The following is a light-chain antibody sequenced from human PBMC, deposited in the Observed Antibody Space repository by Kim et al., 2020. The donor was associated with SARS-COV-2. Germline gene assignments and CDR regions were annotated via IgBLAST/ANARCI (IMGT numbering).Light chain of an antibody. CDR1: SLRSYY. V-gene: IGLV3-19*01. Sequence: VALGQTVRITCQGDSLRSYYATWYQQKPGQAPIVVFYGKDNRPSGIPDRFSGSSSGNTASLTITGTQAGDEADYYCNSRDSNDNVVFGGGTKVTVL. CDR2: GKD. J-gene: IGLJ2*01. CDR3: NSRDSNDNVV.